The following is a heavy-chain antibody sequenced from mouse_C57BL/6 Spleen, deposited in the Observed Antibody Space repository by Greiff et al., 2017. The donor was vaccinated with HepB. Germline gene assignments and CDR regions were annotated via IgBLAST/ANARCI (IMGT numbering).Heavy chain of an antibody. J-gene: IGHJ1*03. Sequence: EVQLQQSGPELVKPGASVKIPCKASGYTFTDYNMDWVKQSHGKSLEWIGDINPNNGGTIYNQKFKGKATLTVDKSSSTAYMERRSLTSEDTAVYYCARRGPITTSFDVWGTGTTVTVSS. CDR3: ARRGPITTSFDV. CDR2: INPNNGGT. V-gene: IGHV1-18*01. D-gene: IGHD1-1*01. CDR1: GYTFTDYN.